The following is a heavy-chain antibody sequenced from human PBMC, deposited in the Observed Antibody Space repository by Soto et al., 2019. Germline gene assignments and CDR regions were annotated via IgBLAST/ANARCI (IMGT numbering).Heavy chain of an antibody. J-gene: IGHJ6*02. V-gene: IGHV1-69*13. D-gene: IGHD3-9*01. CDR2: IIPIFGTA. CDR1: GGTFSSYA. CDR3: ARGSGKVLRYFDWLLPPYYYYGMDV. Sequence: GASVKVSCKASGGTFSSYAISWVRQAPGQGLEWMGGIIPIFGTANYAQKFQGRVTITADESTSTAYMELSSLRSEDTAVYYCARGSGKVLRYFDWLLPPYYYYGMDVWGQGTTVTVSS.